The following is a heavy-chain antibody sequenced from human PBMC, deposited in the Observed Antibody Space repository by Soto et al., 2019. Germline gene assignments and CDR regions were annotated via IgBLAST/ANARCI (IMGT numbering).Heavy chain of an antibody. V-gene: IGHV4-39*01. D-gene: IGHD3-22*01. J-gene: IGHJ4*02. Sequence: SETLSLTCTVSGGSLSSSSYYWGWIRQPPGKGLEWIGSIYYSGSTYYNPSLKSRVTISVDTSKNQFSLKLSSVTAADTAVYYCARHYYDTLGYWGQGTLVTVSS. CDR3: ARHYYDTLGY. CDR2: IYYSGST. CDR1: GGSLSSSSYY.